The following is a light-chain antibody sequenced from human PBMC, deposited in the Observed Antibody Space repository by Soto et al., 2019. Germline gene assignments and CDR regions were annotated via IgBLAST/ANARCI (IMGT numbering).Light chain of an antibody. Sequence: DIQMTQSPSTLSASVGDRVSITCRASQSVGNSLASYQQRPGKAPKLLILDASTLESGVPSKFSGSGSDTEFTFTISSLQPDDSATYYCQQYNTYGLTFGGGTKVEIK. CDR2: DAS. V-gene: IGKV1-5*01. J-gene: IGKJ4*02. CDR3: QQYNTYGLT. CDR1: QSVGNS.